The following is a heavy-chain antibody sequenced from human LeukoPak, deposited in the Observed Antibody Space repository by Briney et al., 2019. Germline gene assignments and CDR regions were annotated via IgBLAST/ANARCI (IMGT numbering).Heavy chain of an antibody. CDR2: IYHSGST. D-gene: IGHD5-18*01. CDR1: GYSISSGYY. Sequence: SETLSLTCTVSGYSISSGYYWGWIRQPPGKGLEWIGSIYHSGSTYYNPSLKSRVTISVDTSKNQFSLKLSSVTAADTAVYYCARDLTRGYSSRFDYWGQGTLVTVSS. J-gene: IGHJ4*02. CDR3: ARDLTRGYSSRFDY. V-gene: IGHV4-38-2*02.